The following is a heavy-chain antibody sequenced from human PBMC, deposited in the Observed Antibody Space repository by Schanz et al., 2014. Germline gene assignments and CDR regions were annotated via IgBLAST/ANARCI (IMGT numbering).Heavy chain of an antibody. CDR2: IDRDGGHT. Sequence: VQLVESGGGLVQPGGSLTLYCAASGVTYNTYGMAWVRQAPGKGLEWVSLIDRDGGHTYYADSVKGRFTISRDNSKNSLYLQMNSLRTEDTALYYCAKDSRGSSFDMDVWGQGTTVTVSS. CDR1: GVTYNTYG. J-gene: IGHJ6*02. D-gene: IGHD1-26*01. V-gene: IGHV3-43*02. CDR3: AKDSRGSSFDMDV.